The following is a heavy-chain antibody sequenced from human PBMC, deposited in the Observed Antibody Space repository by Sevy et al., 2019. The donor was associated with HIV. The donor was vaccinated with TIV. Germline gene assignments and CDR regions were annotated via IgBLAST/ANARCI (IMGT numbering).Heavy chain of an antibody. Sequence: ASVKVSCKVSGYTLTELSMHWVRQAPGKGLEWMGGFDPEDGETIYAQKFQGTVTMTEDTSTDTAYMELSSLRSEDTAVYYCATETPYYYGSGSPNWGQGTLVTVSS. CDR1: GYTLTELS. CDR3: ATETPYYYGSGSPN. V-gene: IGHV1-24*01. D-gene: IGHD3-10*01. CDR2: FDPEDGET. J-gene: IGHJ4*02.